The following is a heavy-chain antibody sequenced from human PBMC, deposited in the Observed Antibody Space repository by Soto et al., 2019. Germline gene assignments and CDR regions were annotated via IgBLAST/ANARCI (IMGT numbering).Heavy chain of an antibody. CDR3: ATDICAYSSGSCYFGY. CDR2: ISDSATST. J-gene: IGHJ4*02. D-gene: IGHD6-19*01. Sequence: PGGSLRLSCAASRFTFSSYVISWVRQAPGKGLEWVSTISDSATSTYYTDSVKGRFTISRDNSKNTLYLQMNSLRAEDTAIYYCATDICAYSSGSCYFGYWGQGTLVTVSS. V-gene: IGHV3-23*01. CDR1: RFTFSSYV.